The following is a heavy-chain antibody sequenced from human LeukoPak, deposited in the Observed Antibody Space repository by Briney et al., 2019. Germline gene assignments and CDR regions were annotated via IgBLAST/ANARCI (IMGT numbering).Heavy chain of an antibody. CDR1: GFTFSSYS. Sequence: GGSLRLSCAASGFTFSSYSMNWVRQAPGKGLEWVSCISSSTSYIYYADSVKGRFTISRDNAKNSLYLQMNSLRAEDTAVYYCARDHSRRYTYGTFDYWGQGTLVTVSS. CDR2: ISSSTSYI. J-gene: IGHJ4*02. CDR3: ARDHSRRYTYGTFDY. D-gene: IGHD5-18*01. V-gene: IGHV3-21*01.